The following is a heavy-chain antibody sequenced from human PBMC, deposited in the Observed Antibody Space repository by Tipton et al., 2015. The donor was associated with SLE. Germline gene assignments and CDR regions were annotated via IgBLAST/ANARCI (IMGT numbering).Heavy chain of an antibody. J-gene: IGHJ6*03. Sequence: TLSLTCAVYGGPFSGYYWSWIRQPPGKGLEWIGEIHQVGSTNYNPSLESRLTMSVDTSKSQVSLRLSSVTAADTAVYYCTRVSQYYYMDVWGKGTTVTVSS. CDR2: IHQVGST. CDR1: GGPFSGYY. CDR3: TRVSQYYYMDV. V-gene: IGHV4-34*01.